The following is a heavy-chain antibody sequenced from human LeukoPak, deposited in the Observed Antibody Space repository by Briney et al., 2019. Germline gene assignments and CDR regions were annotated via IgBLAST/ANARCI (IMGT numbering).Heavy chain of an antibody. V-gene: IGHV3-7*01. CDR2: INPAGSET. D-gene: IGHD2-15*01. CDR1: GFSFSAYW. CDR3: ARFGYVAAVDV. J-gene: IGHJ4*02. Sequence: GGSLRLSCAASGFSFSAYWMTWVRQAPGTGLEWVANINPAGSETYYVDPVKGRYSISRDNAKNLVYLQMNSLRAEDTAVYHCARFGYVAAVDVWGQGTPVTVSS.